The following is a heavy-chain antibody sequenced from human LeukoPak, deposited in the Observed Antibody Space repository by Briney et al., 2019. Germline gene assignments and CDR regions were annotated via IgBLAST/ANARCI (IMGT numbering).Heavy chain of an antibody. CDR2: IRWNSGSI. CDR1: GFTFDDYA. CDR3: AKDRIRYCSSTSCNDAFDI. Sequence: GRSLRLSCAASGFTFDDYAMHWVRHSPGKGLEWVSGIRWNSGSIDYADSVKGRFTISRDNAKNSLYLQMNSLRAEDMAFYYCAKDRIRYCSSTSCNDAFDIWGQGTMVTVSS. V-gene: IGHV3-9*03. J-gene: IGHJ3*02. D-gene: IGHD2-2*01.